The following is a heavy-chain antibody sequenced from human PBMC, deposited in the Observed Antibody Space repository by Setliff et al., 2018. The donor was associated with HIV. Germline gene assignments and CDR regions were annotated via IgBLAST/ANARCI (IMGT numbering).Heavy chain of an antibody. CDR2: IDPSDSYT. J-gene: IGHJ4*02. V-gene: IGHV5-10-1*01. Sequence: GESLKISGKGSGYSFTSYCISWVRQMPGKGLEWMGRIDPSDSYTNSSPSFQGRVTIPADKSINTAYLQWSSLQASDTAMYYCARRASKASLDYWGQGTMVTVSS. CDR3: ARRASKASLDY. CDR1: GYSFTSYC.